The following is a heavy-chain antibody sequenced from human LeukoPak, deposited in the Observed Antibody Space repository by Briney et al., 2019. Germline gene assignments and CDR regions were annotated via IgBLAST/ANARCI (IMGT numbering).Heavy chain of an antibody. CDR3: ARAAGSRYYYYYYMDV. Sequence: ASVKVSCKASGYTFTGYYMHWVRQAPGQGLEWMGWINPNSGGTNYAQKFQGRVTMTRDTSKNQFSLKLSSVTAADTAVYYCARAAGSRYYYYYYMDVWGKGTTVTISS. V-gene: IGHV1-2*02. J-gene: IGHJ6*03. D-gene: IGHD3-10*01. CDR2: INPNSGGT. CDR1: GYTFTGYY.